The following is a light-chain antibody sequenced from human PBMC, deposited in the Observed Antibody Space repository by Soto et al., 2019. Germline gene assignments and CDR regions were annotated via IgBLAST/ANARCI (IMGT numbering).Light chain of an antibody. CDR1: QSVTSY. Sequence: DTVLTQSPGTLSLSPGERATLSCRASQSVTSYLAWYQQKPGQAPRLLIYGASSRASGIPDRFSGSGSGTDFTLTISRLEPEDFAVYYCQQYGTSPPITFGQGTRLEIK. CDR2: GAS. CDR3: QQYGTSPPIT. J-gene: IGKJ5*01. V-gene: IGKV3-20*01.